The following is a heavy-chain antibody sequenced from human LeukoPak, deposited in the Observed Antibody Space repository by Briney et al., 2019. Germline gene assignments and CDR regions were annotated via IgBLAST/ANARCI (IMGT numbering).Heavy chain of an antibody. J-gene: IGHJ3*02. CDR2: ISSSGSTI. CDR3: ARVHDRDFDI. D-gene: IGHD3-10*02. Sequence: GGSLRLSCEASRFTFSKYWMSWVRQAPGKGLEWVSYISSSGSTIYYADSVKGRFTISRDNSKNTLYLQMNSLRAEDTAVYYCARVHDRDFDIWGQGTMVTVSS. V-gene: IGHV3-48*01. CDR1: RFTFSKYW.